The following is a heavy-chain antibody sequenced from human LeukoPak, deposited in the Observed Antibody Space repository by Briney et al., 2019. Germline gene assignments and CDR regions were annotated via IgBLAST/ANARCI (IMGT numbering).Heavy chain of an antibody. J-gene: IGHJ4*02. V-gene: IGHV3-23*01. CDR2: ISGGPVST. CDR3: AESGRYCSGGSCYQEASLDY. Sequence: GGTLRLSCAASGFTFSSYGMTWVRQAPGKGLEWVSGISGGPVSTNYADSVKGRFTISRDNSKNTLYLQMNTLRAEDTAIYYCAESGRYCSGGSCYQEASLDYWGQGTLVTVSS. D-gene: IGHD2-15*01. CDR1: GFTFSSYG.